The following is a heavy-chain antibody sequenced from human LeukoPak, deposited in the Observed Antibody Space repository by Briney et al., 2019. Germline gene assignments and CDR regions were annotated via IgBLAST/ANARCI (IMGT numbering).Heavy chain of an antibody. CDR3: ARDPLVSSGWYRAYYFDY. Sequence: PGGSLRLSCAAPGFTFSSYVMHWVRQAAGKGLEWVAFIRYDGSNKYYADSVKGRFTISRDNSKNTLYLQMNSLRAEDTAVYYCARDPLVSSGWYRAYYFDYWGQGTPVTVSS. V-gene: IGHV3-30*02. J-gene: IGHJ4*02. CDR1: GFTFSSYV. CDR2: IRYDGSNK. D-gene: IGHD6-19*01.